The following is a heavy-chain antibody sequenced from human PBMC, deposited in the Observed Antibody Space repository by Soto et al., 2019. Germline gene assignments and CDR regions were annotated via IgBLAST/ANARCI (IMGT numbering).Heavy chain of an antibody. CDR2: IYHTGST. Sequence: QVQLQESGPKLVKPSQTLSLTCSVSGGSISTVGHYWTWIRQPPGKGLEWIGSIYHTGSTYYGKSLRSRLTMSVDTSKSQFSLRLSSVTAADTAVYYCARATGTLRSRNCDYWGQGSLVTVSS. CDR3: ARATGTLRSRNCDY. D-gene: IGHD1-1*01. V-gene: IGHV4-31*03. CDR1: GGSISTVGHY. J-gene: IGHJ4*02.